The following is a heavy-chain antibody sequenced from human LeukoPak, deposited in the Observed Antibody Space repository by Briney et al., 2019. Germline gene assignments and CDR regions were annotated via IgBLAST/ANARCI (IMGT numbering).Heavy chain of an antibody. CDR2: IYGGSST. CDR1: GFTVSTND. Sequence: GGSLRLSCAASGFTVSTNDMTWVRQAPGRGLEWVSAIYGGSSTHYADSVKGRFIISRDNSKNTLYLQMNTLRAEDTAVCYCASYYDTSGHYVDYWGQGTLVTVSS. CDR3: ASYYDTSGHYVDY. J-gene: IGHJ4*02. D-gene: IGHD3-22*01. V-gene: IGHV3-66*01.